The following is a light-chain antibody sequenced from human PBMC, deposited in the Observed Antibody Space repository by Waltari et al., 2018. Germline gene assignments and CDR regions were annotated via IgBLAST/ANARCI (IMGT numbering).Light chain of an antibody. CDR1: QGVSSY. CDR3: QQRSSWPRT. V-gene: IGKV3-11*01. CDR2: SAS. Sequence: EIVLTQSPATLSLSPGERATLSCRASQGVSSYLAWYQQQPGQAPRLLIYSASNRATGIPARFSGSGSGTDFTLTISSLEPEDFAVYYCQQRSSWPRTFGQGTKVEIK. J-gene: IGKJ1*01.